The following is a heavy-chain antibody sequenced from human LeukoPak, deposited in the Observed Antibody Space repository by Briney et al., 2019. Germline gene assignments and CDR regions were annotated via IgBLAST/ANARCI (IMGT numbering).Heavy chain of an antibody. CDR3: ARGPYYYDSSGYYPPFDY. CDR1: GFTFSNYA. Sequence: GGSLRLSCAGSGFTFSNYAMSWVRQAPGKGLEWVSAISGSGSSTYYADSVKGRFTISRDNSKNTLYLQMNSLRAEDTAVYYCARGPYYYDSSGYYPPFDYWGQGTLVTVSS. D-gene: IGHD3-22*01. V-gene: IGHV3-23*01. J-gene: IGHJ4*02. CDR2: ISGSGSST.